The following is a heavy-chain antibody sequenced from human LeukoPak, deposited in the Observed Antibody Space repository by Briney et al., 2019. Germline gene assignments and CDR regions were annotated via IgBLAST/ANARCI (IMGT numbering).Heavy chain of an antibody. J-gene: IGHJ4*02. Sequence: SETLSLTCTVSGGSISSYYWSWIRQPPGKGLEWIGYIYYSGSTNYNPSLKSRVTISVDTSKKQFSLKLSSVTAAHTAVYSCARATYRNYAFDYWGPGTLVTVSS. D-gene: IGHD4-4*01. CDR3: ARATYRNYAFDY. V-gene: IGHV4-59*01. CDR1: GGSISSYY. CDR2: IYYSGST.